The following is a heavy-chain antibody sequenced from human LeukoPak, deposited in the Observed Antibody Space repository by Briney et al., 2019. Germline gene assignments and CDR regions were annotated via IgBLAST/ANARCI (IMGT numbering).Heavy chain of an antibody. Sequence: SETLSLTCAVSGGSISNYYWSWVRQPPGKGLECVGYIYYTGSTTYNPSLKSRVTISVDSSKNQFSLRLSSVTAADTAVYYCARLSTTSGWYSWFDPWGQGTLVTVSS. CDR1: GGSISNYY. J-gene: IGHJ5*02. CDR3: ARLSTTSGWYSWFDP. V-gene: IGHV4-59*08. D-gene: IGHD6-19*01. CDR2: IYYTGST.